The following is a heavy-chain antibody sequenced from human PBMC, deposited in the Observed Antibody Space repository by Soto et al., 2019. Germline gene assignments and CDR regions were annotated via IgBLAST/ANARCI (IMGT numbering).Heavy chain of an antibody. V-gene: IGHV4-30-2*01. J-gene: IGHJ4*02. Sequence: QLPLQESGSGLVKPSQTLSLTCAVSGGSISSGGYSWSWIRQPPGKGLEWIGYIYHSGSTYYNPSLKSRVTISVDRSKNQFSLKLSSVTAADTAVYYCARAPARYYYDSSGYYYGDYFDYWGQGTLVTVSS. CDR1: GGSISSGGYS. CDR3: ARAPARYYYDSSGYYYGDYFDY. D-gene: IGHD3-22*01. CDR2: IYHSGST.